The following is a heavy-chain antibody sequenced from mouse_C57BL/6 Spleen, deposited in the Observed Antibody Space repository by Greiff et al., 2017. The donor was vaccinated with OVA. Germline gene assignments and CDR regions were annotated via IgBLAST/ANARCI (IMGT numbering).Heavy chain of an antibody. J-gene: IGHJ4*01. D-gene: IGHD4-1*01. CDR1: GYTFTDYN. V-gene: IGHV1-22*01. Sequence: EVQRVESGPELVKPGASVKMSCKASGYTFTDYNMHWVKQSHGKSLEWIGYINPNNGGTSYNQKFKGKATLTVNKSSSTAYMELRSLTSEDSAVYYCARWDSRLYYAMDYWGQGTSVTVSS. CDR3: ARWDSRLYYAMDY. CDR2: INPNNGGT.